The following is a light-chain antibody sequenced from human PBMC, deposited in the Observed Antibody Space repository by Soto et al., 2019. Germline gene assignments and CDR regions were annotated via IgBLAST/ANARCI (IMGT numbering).Light chain of an antibody. CDR1: SSNIGAGYD. Sequence: QPVLTQPPSVSGAPGQRVTISCTGSSSNIGAGYDVYWYQQLPGTAPKLPIYGNSNRPSGVPDGFSGSKSGTSASLAITGLQAEDEADYYCQSYDSSLSGVVFGGGTKLTVL. CDR3: QSYDSSLSGVV. V-gene: IGLV1-40*01. CDR2: GNS. J-gene: IGLJ2*01.